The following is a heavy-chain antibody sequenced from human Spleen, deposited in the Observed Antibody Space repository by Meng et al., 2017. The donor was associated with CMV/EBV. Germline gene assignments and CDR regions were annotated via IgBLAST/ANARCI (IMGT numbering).Heavy chain of an antibody. CDR3: ARSLITMVRGGLDY. CDR2: ISSSSSYI. V-gene: IGHV3-21*01. Sequence: EVQPVESGGGLVKPGGSLRLSGAVSGFTFSSYSMNWVRQAPGKGLEWVSSISSSSSYIYYADSVKGRFTISRDNAKNSLYLQMNSLRAEDTAVYYCARSLITMVRGGLDYWGQGTLVTVSS. J-gene: IGHJ4*02. CDR1: GFTFSSYS. D-gene: IGHD3-10*01.